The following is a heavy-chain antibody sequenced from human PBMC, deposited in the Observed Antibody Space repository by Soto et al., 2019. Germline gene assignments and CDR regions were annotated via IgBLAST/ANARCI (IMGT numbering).Heavy chain of an antibody. CDR1: GDSVSSNTAA. D-gene: IGHD1-7*01. CDR3: ARAIGHRITGTTYLYGFDS. V-gene: IGHV6-1*01. J-gene: IGHJ5*01. CDR2: TYYRSKWYN. Sequence: PSQTLSLTCAVSGDSVSSNTAAWNWIRQSPSRGLEWLGRTYYRSKWYNDYAVSVKSRITINPDTSKNQFSLQLNSVTAEDTAIYYCARAIGHRITGTTYLYGFDSWGQGTLVTVSS.